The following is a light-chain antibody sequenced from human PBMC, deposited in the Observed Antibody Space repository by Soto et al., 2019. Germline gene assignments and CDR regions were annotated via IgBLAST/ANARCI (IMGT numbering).Light chain of an antibody. CDR1: QSVRSNY. Sequence: EHLLTRSQGTLSFPVGETATLSCTVSQSVRSNYLAWYQQKSGQAPRLLIYGASSRATGIPDRFSGGGSGTDFTLTISRLEPEDFAVYYCQQYGSYPLTFGRGTKVDIK. V-gene: IGKV3-20*01. CDR2: GAS. J-gene: IGKJ4*01. CDR3: QQYGSYPLT.